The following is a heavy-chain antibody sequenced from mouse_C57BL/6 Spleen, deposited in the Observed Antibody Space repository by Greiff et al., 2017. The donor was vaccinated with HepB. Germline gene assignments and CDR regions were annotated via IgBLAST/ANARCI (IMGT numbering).Heavy chain of an antibody. J-gene: IGHJ2*01. CDR1: GFTFSSYA. CDR2: ISDGGSYT. Sequence: EVHLVESGGGLVKPGGSLKLSCAASGFTFSSYAMSWVRQTPEQRLEWVATISDGGSYTYYPDNVKGRFTITRDNAKNNRYLHMSHLKSEDTAMYDCARRGLYYDSSPYFDDWGQGTTLTVSS. D-gene: IGHD1-1*01. V-gene: IGHV5-4*01. CDR3: ARRGLYYDSSPYFDD.